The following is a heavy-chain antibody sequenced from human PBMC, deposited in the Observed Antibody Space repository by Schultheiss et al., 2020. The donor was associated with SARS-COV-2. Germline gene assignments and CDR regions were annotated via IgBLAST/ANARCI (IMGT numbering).Heavy chain of an antibody. CDR1: GFTFSDYY. D-gene: IGHD6-19*01. V-gene: IGHV3-11*04. CDR2: ISGSGVSK. Sequence: GGSLRLSCAASGFTFSDYYMSWIRQAPGKGLEWIAYISGSGVSKYYADSVKGRFTISRDTAKNSLYLQMNSLTVEDTATYYCARGTHSSGWYISWGQGTLVTVSS. CDR3: ARGTHSSGWYIS. J-gene: IGHJ4*02.